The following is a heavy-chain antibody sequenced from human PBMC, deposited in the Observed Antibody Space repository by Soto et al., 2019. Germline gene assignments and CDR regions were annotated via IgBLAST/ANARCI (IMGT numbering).Heavy chain of an antibody. J-gene: IGHJ6*02. CDR3: AREAGVAIFGVVSYYGMDV. CDR1: GYTFTNYY. CDR2: INPSGST. Sequence: QVQLVQSGAEVKKPGASVKVSCRASGYTFTNYYIHWVRQAPGQGLEWMGIINPSGSTTYAQKFQCRVTRTRDTSTSTVYMELSRLRSEDAAVYYCAREAGVAIFGVVSYYGMDVWGQGTTVTVSS. D-gene: IGHD3-3*02. V-gene: IGHV1-46*01.